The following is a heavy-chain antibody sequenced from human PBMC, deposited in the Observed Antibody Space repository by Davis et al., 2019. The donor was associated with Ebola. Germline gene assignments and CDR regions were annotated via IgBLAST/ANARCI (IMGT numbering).Heavy chain of an antibody. CDR1: GYTFTDYN. Sequence: SVKVSCTASGYTFTDYNIHWMLQAPGQGLEWLGRVILKSGATNYAQKFQGRVTMTRDTSISTVYMELSSLRYDDTADYYCARGHNYAHEYWGQGTLVTVSS. CDR3: ARGHNYAHEY. CDR2: VILKSGAT. V-gene: IGHV1-2*06. D-gene: IGHD4-11*01. J-gene: IGHJ4*02.